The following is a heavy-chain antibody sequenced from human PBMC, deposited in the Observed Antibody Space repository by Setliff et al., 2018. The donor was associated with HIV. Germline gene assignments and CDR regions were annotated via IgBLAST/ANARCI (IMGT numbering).Heavy chain of an antibody. D-gene: IGHD2-15*01. J-gene: IGHJ5*02. CDR1: GGSISSNPSF. CDR2: IHHGGST. Sequence: PSETLSLTCTVSGGSISSNPSFWGWIRQSPGKGLEWIGTIHHGGSTYYNPSLKSRVTISVDTSKNQFSLKLTSVTAADTAVYYCAKGPVSGVDLWGQGTLVTVSS. CDR3: AKGPVSGVDL. V-gene: IGHV4-39*07.